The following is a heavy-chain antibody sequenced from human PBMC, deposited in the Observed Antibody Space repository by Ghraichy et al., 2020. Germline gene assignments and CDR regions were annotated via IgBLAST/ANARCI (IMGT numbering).Heavy chain of an antibody. CDR3: ARGDGSGSYTGYGMDV. Sequence: SETLSLTCAVYGGSFSGYYWSWIRQPPGKGLEWIGEINHSGTTNYNPSLKSRVTISVDTSKNQFSLKLSSVTAADTAVYYCARGDGSGSYTGYGMDVWGQGTTVTVS. CDR2: INHSGTT. CDR1: GGSFSGYY. D-gene: IGHD3-10*01. V-gene: IGHV4-34*01. J-gene: IGHJ6*02.